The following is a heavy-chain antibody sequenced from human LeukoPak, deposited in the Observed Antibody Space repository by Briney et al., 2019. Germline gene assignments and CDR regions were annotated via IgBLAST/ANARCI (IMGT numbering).Heavy chain of an antibody. CDR1: GFTVSSNY. CDR2: IYSGGST. J-gene: IGHJ4*02. V-gene: IGHV3-53*01. D-gene: IGHD4-17*01. Sequence: GGSLRLSCAASGFTVSSNYMSWVRQAPGKGLEWVSVIYSGGSTYYADSVKGRFTISRDNSKNTLYLQMNSLRAEDTAVYYCARAFQGDYRLWGDWGQGTLVTVSS. CDR3: ARAFQGDYRLWGD.